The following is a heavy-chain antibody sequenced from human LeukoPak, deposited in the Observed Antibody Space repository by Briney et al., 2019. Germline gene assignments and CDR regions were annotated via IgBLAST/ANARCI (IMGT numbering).Heavy chain of an antibody. CDR2: IYYSGST. CDR3: ARDQLMGFGELLDSYNWFDP. V-gene: IGHV4-39*07. CDR1: GGSISSSSYY. J-gene: IGHJ5*02. Sequence: SETLSLTCTVSGGSISSSSYYWGWIRQPPGKGLEWIGSIYYSGSTYYNPSLKSRVTISVDTSKNQFSLKLSSVTAADTAVYYCARDQLMGFGELLDSYNWFDPWGQGTLVTVSS. D-gene: IGHD3-10*01.